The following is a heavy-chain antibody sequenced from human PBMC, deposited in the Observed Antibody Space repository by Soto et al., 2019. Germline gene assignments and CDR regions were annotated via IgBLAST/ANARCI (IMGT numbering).Heavy chain of an antibody. CDR3: AKGYSSSWEYFQH. J-gene: IGHJ1*01. CDR2: ISGSGGST. Sequence: GGSLRLSCAAPGFSLCSYAMRWGRPAPGKGLEWVSAISGSGGSTYYADSVKGRFTISRDNSKNTLYLQMNSLRAEDTAVYYCAKGYSSSWEYFQHWGQGTLVTVSS. CDR1: GFSLCSYA. V-gene: IGHV3-23*01. D-gene: IGHD6-13*01.